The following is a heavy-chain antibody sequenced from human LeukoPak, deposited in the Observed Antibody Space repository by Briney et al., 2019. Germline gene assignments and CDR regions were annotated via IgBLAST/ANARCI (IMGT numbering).Heavy chain of an antibody. CDR2: INTDNGNT. V-gene: IGHV1-18*01. D-gene: IGHD2-21*01. CDR1: DYIFTTYV. CDR3: ARVAGYSSYYYMDV. Sequence: ASVKVSCKAADYIFTTYVVNWVRQAPGQGLAWMGWINTDNGNTNYAQKFQGRVTMTTDTSTSIVYMELRSLRSDDTAVYYCARVAGYSSYYYMDVWGKGTTVTVSS. J-gene: IGHJ6*03.